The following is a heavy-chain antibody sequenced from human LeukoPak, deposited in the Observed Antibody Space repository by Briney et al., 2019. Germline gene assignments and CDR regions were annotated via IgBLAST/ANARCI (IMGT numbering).Heavy chain of an antibody. Sequence: GGSLRLSCAASGFTFSSYWMSWVRQAPGKGLEWVANIKQDGSEKYYVDSVKGRFTISRDNAKNSLYLQMNGLRAEDTAVYYCARILLYHGLWYFDLWGRGTLVTVSS. J-gene: IGHJ2*01. CDR1: GFTFSSYW. D-gene: IGHD2/OR15-2a*01. CDR3: ARILLYHGLWYFDL. V-gene: IGHV3-7*01. CDR2: IKQDGSEK.